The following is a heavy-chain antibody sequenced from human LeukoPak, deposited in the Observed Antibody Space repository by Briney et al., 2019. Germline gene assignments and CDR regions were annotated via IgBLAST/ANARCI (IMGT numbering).Heavy chain of an antibody. Sequence: SETLSLTCTVSGGSINTHYCSWVRQPPGKGLEWIGYISYSGSTNYNRSLKSRVTKSLDTSKNQFFLKLSSVTAADTALYYCARGNVNWGQGTLVTVSS. CDR1: GGSINTHY. V-gene: IGHV4-59*11. CDR2: ISYSGST. J-gene: IGHJ4*02. CDR3: ARGNVN.